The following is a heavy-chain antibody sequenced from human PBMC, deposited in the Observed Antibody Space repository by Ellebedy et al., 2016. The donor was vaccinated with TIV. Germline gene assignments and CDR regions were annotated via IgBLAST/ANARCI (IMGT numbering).Heavy chain of an antibody. D-gene: IGHD2-8*01. V-gene: IGHV1-3*01. CDR3: ARGVYSMGNFDY. CDR2: INAGKGNT. Sequence: AASVKVSCKASGYTFTSYAMHWVRHAPGQRLEWMGWINAGKGNTKYSQKFQGRVTITRDTSASTAYMELSSLRSEDTAVYYCARGVYSMGNFDYWGQGTLVTVSS. CDR1: GYTFTSYA. J-gene: IGHJ4*02.